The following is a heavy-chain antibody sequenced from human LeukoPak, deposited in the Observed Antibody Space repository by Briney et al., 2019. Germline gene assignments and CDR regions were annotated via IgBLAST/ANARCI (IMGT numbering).Heavy chain of an antibody. CDR2: INPSGGST. D-gene: IGHD3-22*01. CDR1: GYTFTSYY. Sequence: ASVKVSCKASGYTFTSYYMHWVRQAPGQGLEWMGIINPSGGSTSYAQKFQGRVTMTRDTSTSTVYMELSSLRSEDTAVYYCARSFYYDSSGYPSDFDYWGQGTLVTVSS. J-gene: IGHJ4*02. CDR3: ARSFYYDSSGYPSDFDY. V-gene: IGHV1-46*01.